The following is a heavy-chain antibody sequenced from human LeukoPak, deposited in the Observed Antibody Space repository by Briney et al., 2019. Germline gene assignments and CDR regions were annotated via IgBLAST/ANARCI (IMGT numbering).Heavy chain of an antibody. CDR2: MNPNSGST. Sequence: ASVKVSCKTSGYTFTNYDINWVRQATGQGLEWMGWMNPNSGSTGYAQTFQGRVTMPRNTSISTAYMELSSLRSEDTAVYYCARVNYGDYVTPNWFDPWGQGTLVTVSS. D-gene: IGHD4-17*01. J-gene: IGHJ5*02. V-gene: IGHV1-8*01. CDR3: ARVNYGDYVTPNWFDP. CDR1: GYTFTNYD.